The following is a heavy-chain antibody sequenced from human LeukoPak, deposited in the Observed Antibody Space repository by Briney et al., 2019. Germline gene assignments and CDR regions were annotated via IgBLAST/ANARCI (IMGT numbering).Heavy chain of an antibody. CDR2: ISSSSSYT. Sequence: PGGSLRLSRAASGFTFSDYYMSWIRQAPAKGLEWVSYISSSSSYTNYADSVKGRFTISRDNAKNSLYLQMNSLRAEDTAVYYCARAGYYGSDPDYWGQGTLVTVSS. J-gene: IGHJ4*02. V-gene: IGHV3-11*06. D-gene: IGHD3-10*01. CDR3: ARAGYYGSDPDY. CDR1: GFTFSDYY.